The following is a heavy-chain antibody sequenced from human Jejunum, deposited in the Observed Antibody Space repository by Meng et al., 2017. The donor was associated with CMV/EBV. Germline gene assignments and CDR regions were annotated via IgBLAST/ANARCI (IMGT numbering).Heavy chain of an antibody. D-gene: IGHD3-10*01. Sequence: VQSHESGPGRLKPSETLSLTCTVSGVSISTHYWSWIRQTPGKGLEWIASIHYTGRADYSPSLKSRVTISIDTSDSQLSLKLTSVTTADTAMYYCAERGGGYWGQGILVTVSS. V-gene: IGHV4-59*11. CDR1: GVSISTHY. J-gene: IGHJ4*02. CDR3: AERGGGY. CDR2: IHYTGRA.